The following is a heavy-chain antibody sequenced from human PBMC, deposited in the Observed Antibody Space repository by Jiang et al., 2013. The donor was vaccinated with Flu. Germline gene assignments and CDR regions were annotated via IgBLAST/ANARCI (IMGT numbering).Heavy chain of an antibody. Sequence: KVSCKASGYSFTSYAISWVRQAPGQGLEWMGRIIPILGIANYAQKFQGRVTITADKSTSTAYMELSSLRSEDTAVYYCARADTPSGDYRFDPWGQGTLVTVSS. CDR3: ARADTPSGDYRFDP. D-gene: IGHD4-17*01. CDR1: GYSFTSYA. V-gene: IGHV1-69*04. J-gene: IGHJ5*02. CDR2: IIPILGIA.